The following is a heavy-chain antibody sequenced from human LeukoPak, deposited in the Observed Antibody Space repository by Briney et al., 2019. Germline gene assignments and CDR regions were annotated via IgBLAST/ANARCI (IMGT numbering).Heavy chain of an antibody. D-gene: IGHD1-26*01. Sequence: GRSLRLSCAASGFTFSSYGMHWVRQAPGKGLEWVAVISYDGSNKYYADSVKGRFTISRDNSKNTLYLQMNSLRAEGTAVYYCAKGWVSLGYFDYWGQGALVTVSS. CDR1: GFTFSSYG. V-gene: IGHV3-30*18. CDR2: ISYDGSNK. J-gene: IGHJ4*02. CDR3: AKGWVSLGYFDY.